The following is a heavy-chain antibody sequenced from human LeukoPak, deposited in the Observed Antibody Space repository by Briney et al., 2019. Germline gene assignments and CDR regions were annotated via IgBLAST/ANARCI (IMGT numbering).Heavy chain of an antibody. CDR3: ARDWEGLLNWFDH. CDR1: GFTFSSYA. D-gene: IGHD1-26*01. Sequence: GGSLRLSCAASGFTFSSYAMSWVRQAPGKGLEWVSAVRGSGYDTYYADSVKGRFTISRDNAKNSLYLQMNSLRAEDTAVYYCARDWEGLLNWFDHWGQGTLLTVSS. J-gene: IGHJ5*02. V-gene: IGHV3-23*01. CDR2: VRGSGYDT.